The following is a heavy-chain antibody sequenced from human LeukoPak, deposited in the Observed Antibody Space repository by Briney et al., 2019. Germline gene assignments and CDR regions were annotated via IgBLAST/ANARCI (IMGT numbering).Heavy chain of an antibody. CDR3: ARKPIVNSAWYYFDS. CDR1: GGSISSSSYY. V-gene: IGHV4-39*07. D-gene: IGHD3-22*01. J-gene: IGHJ4*02. Sequence: PSETLSLTCTVSGGSISSSSYYWGWIRQPPGKGLEWIGSIYYSGSTYYNPSLKSRVTISVDTSKNQFSLKLSSVTAADTAVYYCARKPIVNSAWYYFDSWGQGILVTVSS. CDR2: IYYSGST.